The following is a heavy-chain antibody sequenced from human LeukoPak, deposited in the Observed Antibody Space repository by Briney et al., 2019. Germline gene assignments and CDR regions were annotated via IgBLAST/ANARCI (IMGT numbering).Heavy chain of an antibody. V-gene: IGHV3-7*01. D-gene: IGHD3-10*01. J-gene: IGHJ4*02. CDR2: IKDDGSED. Sequence: GESLRLSCTTSGFTFNVFWMSWVRQAPGKGLEWVANIKDDGSEDFYVDSVKGRFIISRDNAKNSLYLQMYNLRVEDTALYYCARDAHLAYASGFDYWGQGALVSVSS. CDR1: GFTFNVFW. CDR3: ARDAHLAYASGFDY.